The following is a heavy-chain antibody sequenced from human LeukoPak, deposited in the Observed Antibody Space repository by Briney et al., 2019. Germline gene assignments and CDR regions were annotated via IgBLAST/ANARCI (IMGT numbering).Heavy chain of an antibody. J-gene: IGHJ6*04. CDR3: AELGITMIGGV. Sequence: GSLRLSCAASGFTFSSYGMNWVRQAPGKGLEWVSYISSSGSTIYYADSVKGRFTISRDNAKNSLYLQMNSLRAEDTAVYYCAELGITMIGGVWGKGTTVTISS. V-gene: IGHV3-48*03. CDR1: GFTFSSYG. D-gene: IGHD3-10*02. CDR2: ISSSGSTI.